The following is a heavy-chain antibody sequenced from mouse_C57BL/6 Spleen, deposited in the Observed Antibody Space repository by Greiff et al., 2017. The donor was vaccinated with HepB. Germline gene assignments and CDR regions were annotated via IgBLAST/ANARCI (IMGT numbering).Heavy chain of an antibody. CDR2: INPYDSYT. Sequence: QVQLQQPGAELVMPGASVKLSCKASGYTFTSYWMHWVKQRPGQGLEWIGEINPYDSYTNYNQKFKGKSTLTVDKSSSTAYMQLSSLTSEDSAVYYCARSGDYDGDMDYWGQGTTVTVSS. CDR3: ARSGDYDGDMDY. CDR1: GYTFTSYW. J-gene: IGHJ4*01. D-gene: IGHD2-4*01. V-gene: IGHV1-69*01.